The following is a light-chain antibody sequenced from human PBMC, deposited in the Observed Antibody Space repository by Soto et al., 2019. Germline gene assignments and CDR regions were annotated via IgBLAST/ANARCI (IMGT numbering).Light chain of an antibody. CDR2: LGS. V-gene: IGKV2-28*01. CDR3: MQARQTPRT. CDR1: QSLLHSNGYNY. J-gene: IGKJ1*01. Sequence: DTVMTQSPLSLPVTPGEPASISCRSSQSLLHSNGYNYLDWYLQKPGQSPQLLIYLGSNRASGVPDRFSGSGSGTDFTLKISRVEAEDVGVYYCMQARQTPRTFGQGTKVEI.